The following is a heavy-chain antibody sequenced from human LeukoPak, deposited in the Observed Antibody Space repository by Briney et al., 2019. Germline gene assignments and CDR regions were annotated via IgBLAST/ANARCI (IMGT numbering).Heavy chain of an antibody. Sequence: SVKVSCKASGGTFSSYAISWVRQAPGQGLEWMGRIIPILGIANYAQKFQGRVTITADKSTSTAYMELSSPRSEDTAVYYCARGPGDGYNSRWGYYFDYWGQGTLVTVSS. CDR3: ARGPGDGYNSRWGYYFDY. J-gene: IGHJ4*02. CDR1: GGTFSSYA. CDR2: IIPILGIA. D-gene: IGHD5-24*01. V-gene: IGHV1-69*04.